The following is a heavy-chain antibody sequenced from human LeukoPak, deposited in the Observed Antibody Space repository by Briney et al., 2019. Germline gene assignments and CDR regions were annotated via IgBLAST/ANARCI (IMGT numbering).Heavy chain of an antibody. J-gene: IGHJ4*02. V-gene: IGHV4-59*01. CDR3: ARAVFSYCSGGSCPYFDY. CDR1: GGSISSYY. CDR2: IYYSGST. D-gene: IGHD2-15*01. Sequence: ASETLSLPCSVSGGSISSYYWSWIRQSPGKGLEWVGYIYYSGSTNYNPSLKRRVNISVHPSKNHFSLKLSSVTAADTAVYYCARAVFSYCSGGSCPYFDYWGQGTLVTVSS.